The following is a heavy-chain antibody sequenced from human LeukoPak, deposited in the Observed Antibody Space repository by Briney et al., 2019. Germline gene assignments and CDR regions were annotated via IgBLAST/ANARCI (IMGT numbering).Heavy chain of an antibody. CDR2: IIPIFGIA. CDR1: GGTFSSYA. J-gene: IGHJ5*02. V-gene: IGHV1-69*04. CDR3: ARVGNSSSWYEGWFDP. Sequence: ASVKVSCKASGGTFSSYAISWVRQAPGQGLGWMGRIIPIFGIANYAQKFQGRVTITADKSTSTAYMELSSLRSEDTAVYYCARVGNSSSWYEGWFDPWGQGTLVTVSS. D-gene: IGHD6-13*01.